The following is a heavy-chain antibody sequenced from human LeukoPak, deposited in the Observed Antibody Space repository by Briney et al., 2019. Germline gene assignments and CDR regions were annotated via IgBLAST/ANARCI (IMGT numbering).Heavy chain of an antibody. D-gene: IGHD2-21*02. J-gene: IGHJ4*02. CDR2: IKQDGSEK. CDR1: GFTFSSYW. Sequence: GGSLRLSCAASGFTFSSYWMSWVRQAPGKGLEWVANIKQDGSEKYYVDSVKGRFTISRDNSKNMLYLQMNSLRAEDTAVYYCAKYVCGGDCYDYFDCWGQGTLVTVSS. V-gene: IGHV3-7*03. CDR3: AKYVCGGDCYDYFDC.